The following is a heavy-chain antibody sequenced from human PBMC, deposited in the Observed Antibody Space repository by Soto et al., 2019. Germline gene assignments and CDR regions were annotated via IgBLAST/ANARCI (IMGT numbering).Heavy chain of an antibody. CDR2: ITSSSTTI. V-gene: IGHV3-21*01. CDR3: ARADGGGLVETTFYYYGMDV. Sequence: VQLVESGGGVVQPGRSLRLSCAASGFTFRTYSMNWVRQAPGKGLEWVSSITSSSTTIYYADSVKGRFTISRDNAKNSLFLQMNSLRVEDTAVYYCARADGGGLVETTFYYYGMDVWGQGTTVTVSS. D-gene: IGHD1-26*01. CDR1: GFTFRTYS. J-gene: IGHJ6*02.